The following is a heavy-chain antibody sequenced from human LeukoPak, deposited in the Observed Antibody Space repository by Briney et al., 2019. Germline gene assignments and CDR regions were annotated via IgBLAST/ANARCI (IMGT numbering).Heavy chain of an antibody. J-gene: IGHJ5*02. D-gene: IGHD3-10*01. CDR1: GFTFSSYG. CDR2: IRYDGSNK. V-gene: IGHV3-30*02. CDR3: ARARRSGGITMIRGVKDRGWFDP. Sequence: GGSLRLSCAASGFTFSSYGMHWVRQAPGKGLEWVAFIRYDGSNKYYADSVKGRFTISRDNSKNTLYLELHSLRTEDTAVYYCARARRSGGITMIRGVKDRGWFDPWGQGTLVTVSS.